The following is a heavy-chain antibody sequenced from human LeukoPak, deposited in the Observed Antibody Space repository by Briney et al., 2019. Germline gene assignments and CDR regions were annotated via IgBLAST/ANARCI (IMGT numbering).Heavy chain of an antibody. J-gene: IGHJ4*02. CDR1: GYTFTSYG. D-gene: IGHD6-13*01. CDR2: ISASNGNT. V-gene: IGHV1-18*01. Sequence: ASVKVSCKASGYTFTSYGVSWVRQAPGQGLEWMGWISASNGNTNYAQNLQDRVTMTTATSTSTAYMELRSLRSDDTAVYYCARYPLSYSSNWHYYFDYWSQGTLLTVSS. CDR3: ARYPLSYSSNWHYYFDY.